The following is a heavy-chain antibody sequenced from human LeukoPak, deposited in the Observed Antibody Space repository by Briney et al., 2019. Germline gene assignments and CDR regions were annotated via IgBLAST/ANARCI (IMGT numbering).Heavy chain of an antibody. CDR3: TRDKRLVGATGTFDF. V-gene: IGHV3-7*01. J-gene: IGHJ4*02. D-gene: IGHD1-26*01. CDR1: GFTLSSYW. Sequence: GSLRLSCASSGFTLSSYWMSWVRQAPGKGLEWVANIKQDGGEKYYVDSVKGRFTISRDNAKNSLYLQMNSLRAEDTAVYYCTRDKRLVGATGTFDFWGQGTLVTVSS. CDR2: IKQDGGEK.